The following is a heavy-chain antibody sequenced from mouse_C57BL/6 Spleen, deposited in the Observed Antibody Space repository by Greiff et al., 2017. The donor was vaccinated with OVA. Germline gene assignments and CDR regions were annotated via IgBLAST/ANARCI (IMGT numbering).Heavy chain of an antibody. Sequence: QVTLKVSGPGILQSSQTLSLTCSFSGLSLSTSGMGVSWIRQPSGKGLEWLAHIYWDDDKRDNPSRKGRLTVSKDTSRNQLFLKITRVDTADTATYSCARRMDDYDAPWAMDSWGQGTTVTVSS. CDR1: GLSLSTSGMG. CDR2: IYWDDDK. D-gene: IGHD2-4*01. CDR3: ARRMDDYDAPWAMDS. V-gene: IGHV8-12*01. J-gene: IGHJ4*01.